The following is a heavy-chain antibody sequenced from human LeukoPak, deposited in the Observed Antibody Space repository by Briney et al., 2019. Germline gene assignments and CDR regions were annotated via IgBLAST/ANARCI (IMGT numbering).Heavy chain of an antibody. D-gene: IGHD6-25*01. J-gene: IGHJ4*02. V-gene: IGHV3-64D*06. CDR2: INSDGSNT. CDR3: VRPREIAAACEAFRY. CDR1: GFTFSSYA. Sequence: SGGSLRLSCSASGFTFSSYAMHWVRQAPGKGLEYVSAINSDGSNTYYADSVRGRFIISRDNFKNTLYLQMSSLTDEDTAVYYCVRPREIAAACEAFRYWGQGTLVTVSS.